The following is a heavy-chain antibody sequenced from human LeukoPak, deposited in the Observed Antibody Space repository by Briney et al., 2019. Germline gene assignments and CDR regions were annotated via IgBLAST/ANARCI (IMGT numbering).Heavy chain of an antibody. CDR3: AREPTTIAAAGHYLDY. CDR1: GGSFSGYY. D-gene: IGHD6-13*01. CDR2: INHSGST. J-gene: IGHJ4*02. Sequence: SETLSLTCAVYGGSFSGYYWSWIRQPPGKGLEWIGEINHSGSTNYNPSLKSRVTISVDTSKNQFSLKLSSVTAADTAVYYCAREPTTIAAAGHYLDYWGQGTLVTVSS. V-gene: IGHV4-34*01.